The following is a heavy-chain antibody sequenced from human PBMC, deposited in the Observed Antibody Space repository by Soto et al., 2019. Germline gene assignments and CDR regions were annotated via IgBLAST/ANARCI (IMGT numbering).Heavy chain of an antibody. V-gene: IGHV3-66*01. CDR1: GFTVSSNY. CDR3: ARGLPRYFDWLTPPFDY. D-gene: IGHD3-9*01. CDR2: IYSGGST. J-gene: IGHJ4*02. Sequence: PGGSLRLSCAASGFTVSSNYMSWVRQAPGKGLEWVSVIYSGGSTYYADSVKGRFTISRDNSKNTLYLQMNSLRAEDTAVYYCARGLPRYFDWLTPPFDYWGQGTLVTVSS.